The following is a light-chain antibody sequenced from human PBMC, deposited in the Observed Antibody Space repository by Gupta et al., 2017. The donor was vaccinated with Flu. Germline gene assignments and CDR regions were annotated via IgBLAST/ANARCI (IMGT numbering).Light chain of an antibody. CDR1: QSVSSRY. CDR3: QQYRT. J-gene: IGKJ3*01. Sequence: EIVLTQSPGTLSLSLGERATLTCRASQSVSSRYLAWYQQKPGQAPRLLIYGASSRATGIPDRFSGSGSGTDFTLTISRLEPEDFAVYYCQQYRTFGPGTKVDIK. V-gene: IGKV3-20*01. CDR2: GAS.